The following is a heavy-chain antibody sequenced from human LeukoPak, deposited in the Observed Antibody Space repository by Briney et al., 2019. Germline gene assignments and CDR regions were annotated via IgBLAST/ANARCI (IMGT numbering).Heavy chain of an antibody. Sequence: EINHSRSTNYNPSLKSRVTISVDTSNNQFSLKLSSVTAADTAVYYCARGQYYYDSSGYCDYWGQGTLVTVSS. V-gene: IGHV4-34*01. CDR3: ARGQYYYDSSGYCDY. D-gene: IGHD3-22*01. J-gene: IGHJ4*02. CDR2: INHSRST.